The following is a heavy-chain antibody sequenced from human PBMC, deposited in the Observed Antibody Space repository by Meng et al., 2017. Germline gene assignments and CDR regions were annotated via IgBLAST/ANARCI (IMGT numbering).Heavy chain of an antibody. Sequence: AHLAELWPEVKHPGASVKLSCKPSGYPFAAYWIHWLRQAPGQGLEWMGRIDPNNDHTQYAQNFQGRVTMTSDTSISTVYMELNGLRSDDTAVYYCARDEDISAAGKLFGDYWGQGTLVTVSS. CDR3: ARDEDISAAGKLFGDY. D-gene: IGHD6-13*01. CDR1: GYPFAAYW. J-gene: IGHJ4*02. CDR2: IDPNNDHT. V-gene: IGHV1-2*06.